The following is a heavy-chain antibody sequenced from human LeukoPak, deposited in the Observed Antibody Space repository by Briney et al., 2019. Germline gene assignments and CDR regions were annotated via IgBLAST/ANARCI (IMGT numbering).Heavy chain of an antibody. J-gene: IGHJ5*02. Sequence: SETLSLTCTVSGDSISTYYWSWIRQPPGKGLEWIGYIYYSGSTNYNPSLKSRVTISVDTSKNQFSLKLSSVTAADTAVYYCARDRPRYRNWFDPWGQGTLVTVSS. CDR2: IYYSGST. D-gene: IGHD1-26*01. CDR1: GDSISTYY. V-gene: IGHV4-59*01. CDR3: ARDRPRYRNWFDP.